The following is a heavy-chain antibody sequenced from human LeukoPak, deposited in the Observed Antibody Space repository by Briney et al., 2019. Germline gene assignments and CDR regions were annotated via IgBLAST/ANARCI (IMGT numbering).Heavy chain of an antibody. Sequence: SETLSLTCTVSGGSISSYYWSWIRQPPGKGLEWIGYIYYSGSTNYNPSLKSRVTISVDTSKNQFSLKLSSVTAADTAVYHCARGGGLYCSSTSCSIDYWGQGTLVTVSS. CDR1: GGSISSYY. CDR3: ARGGGLYCSSTSCSIDY. D-gene: IGHD2-2*01. CDR2: IYYSGST. J-gene: IGHJ4*02. V-gene: IGHV4-59*01.